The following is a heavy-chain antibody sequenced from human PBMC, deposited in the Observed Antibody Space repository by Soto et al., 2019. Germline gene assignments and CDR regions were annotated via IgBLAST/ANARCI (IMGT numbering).Heavy chain of an antibody. CDR3: ARNRYGGYDFDY. J-gene: IGHJ4*02. D-gene: IGHD5-12*01. CDR2: ASQTGNT. CDR1: SGSITSSNW. Sequence: QVQLQESGPGLVKPSGTLSLTCAVSSGSITSSNWWSWVRQPPGKGLEWIGEASQTGNTNYIPSLKSRVTISVDKSRNQFSLRLSSVTAADTAVYYCARNRYGGYDFDYWGQGTRVTVSS. V-gene: IGHV4-4*02.